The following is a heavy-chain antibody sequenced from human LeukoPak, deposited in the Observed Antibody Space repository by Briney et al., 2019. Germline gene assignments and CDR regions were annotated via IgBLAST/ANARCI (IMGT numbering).Heavy chain of an antibody. Sequence: PGGSLRLSCAASGFTFSSYAMHWVRQAPGKGLEWVAVISYDGSNKYYADSVKGRFTISRDNSKNTLYLQMNSLRPEDTAVYYCARGARKGDDYGGFFDYWGQGTLVTVSS. CDR1: GFTFSSYA. V-gene: IGHV3-30*04. J-gene: IGHJ4*02. D-gene: IGHD4-23*01. CDR3: ARGARKGDDYGGFFDY. CDR2: ISYDGSNK.